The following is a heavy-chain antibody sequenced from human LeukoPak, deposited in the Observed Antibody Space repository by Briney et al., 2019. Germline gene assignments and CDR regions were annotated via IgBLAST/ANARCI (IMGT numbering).Heavy chain of an antibody. J-gene: IGHJ4*02. D-gene: IGHD6-13*01. V-gene: IGHV3-9*01. Sequence: GRSLRLSCAASGFTFDTYAMHWVRQAPGKGLEWVSGISWNSGSIGYADSVKGRFTISRDNAKNSLYLQMNSLRAEDTALYYCAKDKARSWGTPDYWGQGTLVTVSS. CDR2: ISWNSGSI. CDR3: AKDKARSWGTPDY. CDR1: GFTFDTYA.